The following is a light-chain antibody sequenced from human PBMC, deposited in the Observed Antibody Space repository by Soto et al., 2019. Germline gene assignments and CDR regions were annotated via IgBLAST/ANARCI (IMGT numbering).Light chain of an antibody. CDR3: LQHNTFPYT. J-gene: IGKJ2*01. Sequence: DIQMTQSPSSLSASVGDRVTITCRASQAIRNDLYWYQQKPGKVPKRLIYAASTLQSGVPSRFSGSGSWTAFTLTFVRLQPEDFASYYRLQHNTFPYTFGQGTKLEIK. V-gene: IGKV1-17*01. CDR2: AAS. CDR1: QAIRND.